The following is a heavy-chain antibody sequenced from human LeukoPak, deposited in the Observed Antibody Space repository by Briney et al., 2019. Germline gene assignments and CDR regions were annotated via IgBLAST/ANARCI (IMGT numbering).Heavy chain of an antibody. Sequence: SETLSLTCTVSGGSISSYYWSWIRQPPGKGLEWIGYISYSGSTTYNPSVESRVTISADTSKNQFSLKLSSVTAADTAVYYCARRVRLNSDYGDCFDYWGQGALVTVSS. CDR1: GGSISSYY. J-gene: IGHJ4*02. V-gene: IGHV4-59*08. CDR3: ARRVRLNSDYGDCFDY. D-gene: IGHD4-17*01. CDR2: ISYSGST.